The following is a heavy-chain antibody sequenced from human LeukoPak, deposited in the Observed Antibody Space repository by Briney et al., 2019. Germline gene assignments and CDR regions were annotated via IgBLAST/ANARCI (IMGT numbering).Heavy chain of an antibody. CDR1: GYTFTSYG. CDR3: AREYSSGWTPG. J-gene: IGHJ4*02. D-gene: IGHD6-19*01. V-gene: IGHV1-69*06. CDR2: IIPIFGTA. Sequence: SVKVSCKAPGYTFTSYGISWVRQAPGQGLEWMGGIIPIFGTANYAQKFQGRVTITADKSTSTAYMELSSLRSEDTAVYYCAREYSSGWTPGWGQGTLVTVSS.